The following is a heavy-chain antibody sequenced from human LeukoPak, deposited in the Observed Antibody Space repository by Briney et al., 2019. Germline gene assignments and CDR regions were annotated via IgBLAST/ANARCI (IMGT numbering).Heavy chain of an antibody. V-gene: IGHV3-21*01. CDR1: GFTFSSCS. Sequence: GGSLRLSCAASGFTFSSCSMNWVRQAPGKGLEWVSAISSDSSYIYYADSVRGRFTISRDNAKNSLYLQMNGLQAEDTAVYYCARIRDFGASYHYFYMDVWGKGTTVTVSS. J-gene: IGHJ6*03. D-gene: IGHD4-17*01. CDR2: ISSDSSYI. CDR3: ARIRDFGASYHYFYMDV.